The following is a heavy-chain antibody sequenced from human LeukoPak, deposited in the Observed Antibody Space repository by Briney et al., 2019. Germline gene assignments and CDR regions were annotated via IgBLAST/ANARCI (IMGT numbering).Heavy chain of an antibody. J-gene: IGHJ3*02. CDR2: ISSSGSTI. Sequence: PGGSLRLSCAASGFTFSSYEMNWVRQAPGKGLEWVSYISSSGSTIYYADSVKGRFTISRDNAKNSLYLQMNSLRAEGTAVYYCAKGPVVTFDIWGQGTMVTVSS. CDR3: AKGPVVTFDI. CDR1: GFTFSSYE. D-gene: IGHD2-15*01. V-gene: IGHV3-48*03.